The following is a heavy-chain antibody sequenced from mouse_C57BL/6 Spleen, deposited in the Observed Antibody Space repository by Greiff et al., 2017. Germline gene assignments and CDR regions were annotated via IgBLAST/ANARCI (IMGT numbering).Heavy chain of an antibody. V-gene: IGHV1-80*01. Sequence: VQLQQSGASVKISCKASGYAFSSYWMNWVKQRPGKGLEWIGQIYPGGGDTNYNGKFKGKATLTANKSSSTAYMQPSSLASEDSAVYLCARSSYSNYRDFGVWGTGATVTVSS. J-gene: IGHJ1*03. CDR1: GYAFSSYW. CDR2: IYPGGGDT. CDR3: ARSSYSNYRDFGV. D-gene: IGHD2-5*01.